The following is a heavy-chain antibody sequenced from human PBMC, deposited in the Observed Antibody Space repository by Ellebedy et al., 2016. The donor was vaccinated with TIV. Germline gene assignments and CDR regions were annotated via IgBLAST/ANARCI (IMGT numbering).Heavy chain of an antibody. V-gene: IGHV3-23*01. D-gene: IGHD3-22*01. CDR1: GFTFSSYA. CDR2: ISNTGSRT. CDR3: AKGRGVGSDSSAPRYYFDY. J-gene: IGHJ4*02. Sequence: GESLKISCAASGFTFSSYAMSWVRQAPGKGLEWVSTISNTGSRTYYADSVEGRFIISRDNSKKTLYLQINSLRADETAVYYCAKGRGVGSDSSAPRYYFDYWGLGTLVTVSS.